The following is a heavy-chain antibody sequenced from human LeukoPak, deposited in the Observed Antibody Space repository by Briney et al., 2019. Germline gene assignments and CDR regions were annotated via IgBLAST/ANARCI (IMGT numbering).Heavy chain of an antibody. Sequence: SETLSLTCNVSGGSISSYYWSWIRQPAGKGLEWIGRIYTSGSTNYNPFLKSRVTMSVDTSRNQFSLKMSSVTAADTAVYYCAREGVAAAGRTLDYWGQGTLVTVSS. CDR3: AREGVAAAGRTLDY. V-gene: IGHV4-4*07. D-gene: IGHD6-13*01. CDR2: IYTSGST. J-gene: IGHJ4*02. CDR1: GGSISSYY.